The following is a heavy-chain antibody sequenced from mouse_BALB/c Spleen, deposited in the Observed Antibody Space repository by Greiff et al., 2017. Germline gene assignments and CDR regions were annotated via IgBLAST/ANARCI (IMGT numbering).Heavy chain of an antibody. CDR3: SCITTATIDYAMDY. CDR2: INPYNGGT. J-gene: IGHJ4*01. V-gene: IGHV1-18*01. Sequence: QLQQSGPELVKPGASMKISCKASGYSFTGYTMNWVKQSHGKNLEWIGLINPYNGGTSYNQKFKGKATLTVDKSSSTAYMELLSLTSEDSAVYYCSCITTATIDYAMDYWGQGTSVTVSS. CDR1: GYSFTGYT. D-gene: IGHD1-2*01.